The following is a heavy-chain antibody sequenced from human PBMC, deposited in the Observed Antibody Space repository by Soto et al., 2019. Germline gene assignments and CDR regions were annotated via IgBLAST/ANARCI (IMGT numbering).Heavy chain of an antibody. J-gene: IGHJ3*02. CDR3: VSRGYCSSTSCRHAFDI. CDR1: ESIFRGYG. V-gene: IGHV3-21*01. D-gene: IGHD2-2*01. Sequence: GGSLRLSCAVSESIFRGYGMHWVRQAPGKGLEWVSSIRINSSNIYYADYVMGRFTISRDNSKNSLYLQMNSLRAEDTAVYYCVSRGYCSSTSCRHAFDIWGQGTMVTVSS. CDR2: IRINSSNI.